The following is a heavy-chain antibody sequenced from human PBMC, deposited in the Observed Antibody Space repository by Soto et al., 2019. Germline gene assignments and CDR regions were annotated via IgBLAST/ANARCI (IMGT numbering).Heavy chain of an antibody. V-gene: IGHV1-69*01. J-gene: IGHJ6*02. D-gene: IGHD3-10*01. Sequence: QVQLVQSGAEVKKPGSSVKVSCKASGGTFSSYAISWVRQAPGQGLEWMGGIIPIFGTANYAQKFQGRVTITADEFKNTAYMELSSLRSEDTAVYYCARDYYGSGSYLTYGMDVWGQGTTVTVSS. CDR2: IIPIFGTA. CDR1: GGTFSSYA. CDR3: ARDYYGSGSYLTYGMDV.